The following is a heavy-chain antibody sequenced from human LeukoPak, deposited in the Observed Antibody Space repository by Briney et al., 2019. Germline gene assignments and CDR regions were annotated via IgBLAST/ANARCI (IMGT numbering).Heavy chain of an antibody. Sequence: GGSLRLSCAASGFTFSSYGMHWVRQAPGKGLEWVAVISYDGGNKYYADSVKGRFTISRDNSKNTLYLQMNSLRAEDTAVYYCAKDRDYGDSPDYWGQGTLVTVSS. CDR2: ISYDGGNK. J-gene: IGHJ4*02. D-gene: IGHD4-17*01. CDR3: AKDRDYGDSPDY. CDR1: GFTFSSYG. V-gene: IGHV3-30*18.